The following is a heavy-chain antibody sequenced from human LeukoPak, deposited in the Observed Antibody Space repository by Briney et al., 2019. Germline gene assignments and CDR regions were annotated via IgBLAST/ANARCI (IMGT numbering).Heavy chain of an antibody. CDR3: ARRGVTGTMSWFDP. D-gene: IGHD1-7*01. V-gene: IGHV3-66*01. Sequence: PGGSLRLSCAASGFTFSSYAMHWVRQAPGKGLEWVSIIYSGGTTYYADSVKGRFTISRDKSKNTLYLQMNSLRAEDTAVYYCARRGVTGTMSWFDPWGQGTLVTVSS. J-gene: IGHJ5*02. CDR2: IYSGGTT. CDR1: GFTFSSYA.